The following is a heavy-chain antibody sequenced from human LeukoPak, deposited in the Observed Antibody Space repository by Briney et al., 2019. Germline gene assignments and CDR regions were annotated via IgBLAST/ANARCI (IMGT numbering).Heavy chain of an antibody. CDR1: GGSISSGGYS. CDR2: IYHSGST. Sequence: SETLSLTCAVSGGSISSGGYSWSWIRQPPGKGLEWIGYIYHSGSTYYNPSLKSRVTISVDTSKNQFSLKLSSVTAADTAVYYCARDGLRGPIFPDVWGKGTTVTVSS. V-gene: IGHV4-30-2*01. D-gene: IGHD3-3*01. J-gene: IGHJ6*04. CDR3: ARDGLRGPIFPDV.